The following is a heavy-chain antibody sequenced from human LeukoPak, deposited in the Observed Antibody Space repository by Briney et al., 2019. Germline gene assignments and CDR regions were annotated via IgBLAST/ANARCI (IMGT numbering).Heavy chain of an antibody. CDR3: ARVPQSYDSSGYPFDY. V-gene: IGHV3-21*04. J-gene: IGHJ4*02. Sequence: GGSLRLSCAASGFTFSSYSMNWVRQAPGKGLEWVSSISSSSSYIYYADSVKGRFTISRDNAKNSLYLQMNSLRAEDTAVYYCARVPQSYDSSGYPFDYWGQGTLVTVSS. D-gene: IGHD3-22*01. CDR1: GFTFSSYS. CDR2: ISSSSSYI.